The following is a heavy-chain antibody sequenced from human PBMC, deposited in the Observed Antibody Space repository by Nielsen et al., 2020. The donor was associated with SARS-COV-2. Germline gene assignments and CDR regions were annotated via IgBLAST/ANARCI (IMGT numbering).Heavy chain of an antibody. CDR1: GGSFSGYY. J-gene: IGHJ4*02. D-gene: IGHD3-22*01. CDR2: INHSGST. CDR3: ARGVTDITLTVVVMTGASYFFDY. Sequence: SQTLSLTCAVYGGSFSGYYWSWIRQPPGKGLEWIGEINHSGSTNYNPSLKSRVTISVDTSKNQFSLKLTSVTAADTAVYYCARGVTDITLTVVVMTGASYFFDYWGQGNLVTVSS. V-gene: IGHV4-34*01.